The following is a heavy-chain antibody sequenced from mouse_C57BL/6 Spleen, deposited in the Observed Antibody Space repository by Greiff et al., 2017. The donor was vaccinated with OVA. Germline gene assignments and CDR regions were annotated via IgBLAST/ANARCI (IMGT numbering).Heavy chain of an antibody. D-gene: IGHD1-1*01. Sequence: QVQLQQPGAELVMPGASVKLSCKASGYTFTSYWMHWVKQRPGQGLEWIGEFDPSDSYTKSNQKFKGKSTLTVDKSSSTAYMQLSSLTSGDSAVYYCALITTVGSLADWGQGTLVTVST. V-gene: IGHV1-69*01. J-gene: IGHJ3*01. CDR1: GYTFTSYW. CDR2: FDPSDSYT. CDR3: ALITTVGSLAD.